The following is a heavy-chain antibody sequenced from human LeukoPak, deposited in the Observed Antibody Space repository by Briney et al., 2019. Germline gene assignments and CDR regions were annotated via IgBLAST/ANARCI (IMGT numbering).Heavy chain of an antibody. J-gene: IGHJ4*02. Sequence: ASVKVSCTVSGYTLTELSMHWVRQAPGKGLEWMGGFDPEDGETTYAQKFQGRVTMTEDTSTDTAYMELSSLRSEDTAVYYCASHGSGYYNGLDYWGQGTLVTVSS. CDR3: ASHGSGYYNGLDY. D-gene: IGHD3-22*01. V-gene: IGHV1-24*01. CDR1: GYTLTELS. CDR2: FDPEDGET.